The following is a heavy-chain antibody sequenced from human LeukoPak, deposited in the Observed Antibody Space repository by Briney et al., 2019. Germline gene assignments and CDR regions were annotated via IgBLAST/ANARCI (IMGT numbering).Heavy chain of an antibody. CDR1: GYTFTSYG. CDR3: ATVPSYCSSTSCYVFDY. J-gene: IGHJ4*02. D-gene: IGHD2-2*01. CDR2: ISAYNGNT. V-gene: IGHV1-18*04. Sequence: ASVKVSCKASGYTFTSYGISWVRQAPGQGLEWMGWISAYNGNTNYAQKFQGRVTMTEDTSTDTAYMELSSLRSEDTAVYYCATVPSYCSSTSCYVFDYWGQGTLVTVSS.